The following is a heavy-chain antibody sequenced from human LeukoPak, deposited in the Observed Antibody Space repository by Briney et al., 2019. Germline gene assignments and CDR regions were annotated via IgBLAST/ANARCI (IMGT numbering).Heavy chain of an antibody. Sequence: GGSLRLSCAASGFTFSSYGMHWVRQAPGKGLEWVAVISYDGSNKYYADSVKGRFTISRDNSKNTLYLQMNSLRVEDTAVYYCARASSDGIIPAATSFDCWGQGTLVTVSS. CDR3: ARASSDGIIPAATSFDC. CDR1: GFTFSSYG. J-gene: IGHJ4*02. CDR2: ISYDGSNK. V-gene: IGHV3-30*03. D-gene: IGHD2-2*01.